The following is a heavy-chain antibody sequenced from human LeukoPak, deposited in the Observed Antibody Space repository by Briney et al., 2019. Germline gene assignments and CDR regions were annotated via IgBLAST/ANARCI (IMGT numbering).Heavy chain of an antibody. CDR2: ISSSSSYI. CDR3: ARDREYSSSSDNFDY. Sequence: GGSLRLSCAASGFTFSSYSMNWVRQAPGKGLEWVSSISSSSSYIYYADSVKGRFTISRDNAKNSLYLQMNSLRAEDTAVYYCARDREYSSSSDNFDYWGQGTLVTVSS. J-gene: IGHJ4*02. D-gene: IGHD6-6*01. V-gene: IGHV3-21*01. CDR1: GFTFSSYS.